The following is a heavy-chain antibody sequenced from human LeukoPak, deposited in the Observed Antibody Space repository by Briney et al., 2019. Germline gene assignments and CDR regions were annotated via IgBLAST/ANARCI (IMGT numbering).Heavy chain of an antibody. V-gene: IGHV4-31*03. J-gene: IGHJ4*02. Sequence: PSETLSLTCTVSGGSISSGGYYWSWIRQHPGKGLEWIGYIYYSGSTYYNPSLKSRVTISVDTSKNQFSLKLSSVTAADTAVYYCARAVYYYDSSGGRGPNDYWGQGTLVTVSS. D-gene: IGHD3-22*01. CDR2: IYYSGST. CDR1: GGSISSGGYY. CDR3: ARAVYYYDSSGGRGPNDY.